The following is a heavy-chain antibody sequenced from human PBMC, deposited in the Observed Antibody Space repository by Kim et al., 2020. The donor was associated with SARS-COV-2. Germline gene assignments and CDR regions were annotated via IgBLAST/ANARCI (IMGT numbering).Heavy chain of an antibody. Sequence: GGSLRLSCAASGFMFRSYGMHWVRQAPGKGLEWVAVIWYDGSQTYYADSVKGRFTISRDNSKNTVSLQMNSLRAEDTAVYYCTRDRGQIGDWNLTPLDYWGQGTLVTVSS. CDR1: GFMFRSYG. CDR2: IWYDGSQT. J-gene: IGHJ4*02. D-gene: IGHD1-1*01. V-gene: IGHV3-33*01. CDR3: TRDRGQIGDWNLTPLDY.